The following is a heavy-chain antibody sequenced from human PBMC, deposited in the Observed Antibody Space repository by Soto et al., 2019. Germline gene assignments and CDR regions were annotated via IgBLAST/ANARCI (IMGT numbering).Heavy chain of an antibody. CDR3: ARGGLRYFDWFWYYYGMDV. CDR2: INHSGST. CDR1: GGSFSGYY. D-gene: IGHD3-9*01. J-gene: IGHJ6*02. Sequence: PSETLSLTCAVYGGSFSGYYWSWIRQPPGKGLEWIGEINHSGSTNYNPSLKSRVTISVDTSKNQFSLKLSSATAADTAVYYCARGGLRYFDWFWYYYGMDVWGQGTTVTVSS. V-gene: IGHV4-34*01.